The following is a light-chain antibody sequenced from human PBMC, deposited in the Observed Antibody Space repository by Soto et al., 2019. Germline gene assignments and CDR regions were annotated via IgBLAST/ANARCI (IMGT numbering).Light chain of an antibody. CDR1: SSNIGSNT. J-gene: IGLJ1*01. CDR2: SNN. Sequence: QSVLTRPPSASVTPGQRVTMSCSGSSSNIGSNTVNWYQQLPGTAPKLLIYSNNQRPSGVPDRFSGSKSGTSASLAISGLQSEDETDYYCAAWDDSLNGYVFGTGTKVTVL. V-gene: IGLV1-44*01. CDR3: AAWDDSLNGYV.